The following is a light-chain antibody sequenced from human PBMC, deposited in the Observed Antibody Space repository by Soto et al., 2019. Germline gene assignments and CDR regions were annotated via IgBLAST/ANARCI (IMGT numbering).Light chain of an antibody. CDR3: SLYTSNGSLI. V-gene: IGLV2-14*01. Sequence: QSVLTQPASVSGSPGQSITISCTGTSSDVGGYNYVSWYQQHPGKAPKLMIYEVSNRPSGAPDRFSGSTSGNTASLTISRLQAEDETDYFCSLYTSNGSLIFGPGTKVTVL. CDR1: SSDVGGYNY. J-gene: IGLJ1*01. CDR2: EVS.